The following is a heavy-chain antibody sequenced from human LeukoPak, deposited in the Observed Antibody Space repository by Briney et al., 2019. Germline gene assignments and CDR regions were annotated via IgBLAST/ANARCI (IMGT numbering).Heavy chain of an antibody. CDR2: IKSDGTYT. V-gene: IGHV3-74*01. Sequence: GGSLRLSCAASGFTFDDYAMHWVRQAPGKGLVWVSRIKSDGTYTTYADSVKGRFTISRDNAKNTLYLQMNSLRAEDTAVYYCARDSSYGYDYWGQGTLVTVSS. CDR3: ARDSSYGYDY. D-gene: IGHD5-18*01. CDR1: GFTFDDYA. J-gene: IGHJ4*02.